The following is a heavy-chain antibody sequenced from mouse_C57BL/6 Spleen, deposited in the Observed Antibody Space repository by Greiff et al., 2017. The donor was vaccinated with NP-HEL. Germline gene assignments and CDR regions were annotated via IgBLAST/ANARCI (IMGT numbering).Heavy chain of an antibody. CDR2: IYPRDGST. J-gene: IGHJ1*03. CDR3: ARGAYDYLSYWYFDV. CDR1: GYTFTDHT. Sequence: QVQLQQSDAELVKPGASVKISCKVSGYTFTDHTIHWMKQRPEQGLEWIGYIYPRDGSTKYNEKFKGKATLTADKSSSTAYMQLNSLTSEDSAVYFCARGAYDYLSYWYFDVWGTGTTVTVSS. D-gene: IGHD2-4*01. V-gene: IGHV1-78*01.